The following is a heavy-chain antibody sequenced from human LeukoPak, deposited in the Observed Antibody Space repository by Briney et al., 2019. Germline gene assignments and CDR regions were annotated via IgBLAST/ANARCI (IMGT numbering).Heavy chain of an antibody. CDR3: AKGANYYYDSSGYATFDY. Sequence: PGGSLRLSCAASGFTFNSYAMSWVRQAPGKGLEWVSAISGSGGSTYYADSVKGRFTISRDNSKNTLYLQMNSLRAEDTAVYYCAKGANYYYDSSGYATFDYWGQGTLVTVSS. CDR1: GFTFNSYA. D-gene: IGHD3-22*01. J-gene: IGHJ4*02. V-gene: IGHV3-23*01. CDR2: ISGSGGST.